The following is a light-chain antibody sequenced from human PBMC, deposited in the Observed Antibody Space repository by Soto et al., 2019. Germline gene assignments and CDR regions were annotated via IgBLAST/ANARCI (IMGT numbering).Light chain of an antibody. J-gene: IGLJ2*01. CDR1: SSDVGGYNY. CDR3: ASYTGSSTSVI. CDR2: EVS. Sequence: QSVLTQPASVSGSPGQSITISCTGTSSDVGGYNYVSWYQQHPDKAPKLIIFEVSNRPSGISSRFSGSKSGNTASLTISGLHAEDEADYYCASYTGSSTSVIFGRGTKLTVL. V-gene: IGLV2-14*01.